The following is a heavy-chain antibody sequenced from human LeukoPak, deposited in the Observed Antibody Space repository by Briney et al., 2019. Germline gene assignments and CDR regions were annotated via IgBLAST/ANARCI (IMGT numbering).Heavy chain of an antibody. J-gene: IGHJ5*02. V-gene: IGHV4-39*01. CDR3: ARGRGVAGKEGFDP. D-gene: IGHD6-19*01. CDR1: GGSISSSSYY. Sequence: PSETLSLTCTVSGGSISSSSYYWGWIRQPPGKGLEWIGSIYYNGSTYYNPSLKSRVTISVDTSKNQFSLKLSSVTAADTAVYYCARGRGVAGKEGFDPWGQGTLVTVSS. CDR2: IYYNGST.